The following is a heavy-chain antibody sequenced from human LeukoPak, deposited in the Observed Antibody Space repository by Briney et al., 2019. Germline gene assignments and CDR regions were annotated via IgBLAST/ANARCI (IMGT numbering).Heavy chain of an antibody. CDR2: IIPSDGFT. CDR3: ARLGIAAAGTNY. CDR1: GYTFSSYY. V-gene: IGHV1-46*01. Sequence: ASVKVSCKASGYTFSSYYVHWVRQAPGQGLEWMGMIIPSDGFTSYAQKFQGRVTMTRDMSTSTVYMELSSLRSDDTAVYYCARLGIAAAGTNYWGQGTLVTVSS. D-gene: IGHD6-13*01. J-gene: IGHJ4*02.